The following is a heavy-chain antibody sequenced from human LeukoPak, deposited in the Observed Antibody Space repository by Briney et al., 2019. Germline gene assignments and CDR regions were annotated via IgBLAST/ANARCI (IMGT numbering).Heavy chain of an antibody. V-gene: IGHV4-4*02. D-gene: IGHD2-8*01. CDR3: ARGDPVLGYCTNGVCYTRYYYYYYMDV. J-gene: IGHJ6*03. CDR2: INHSGST. CDR1: GGSISSSNW. Sequence: SETLSLTCAVSGGSISSSNWWSWVRQPPGKGLEWIGEINHSGSTNYNPSLKSRVTISVDTSKNQFSLKLSSVTAADTAVYYCARGDPVLGYCTNGVCYTRYYYYYYMDVWGKGTTVTVSS.